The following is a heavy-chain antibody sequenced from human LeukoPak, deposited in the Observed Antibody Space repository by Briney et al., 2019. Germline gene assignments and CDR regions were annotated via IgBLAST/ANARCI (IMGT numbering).Heavy chain of an antibody. V-gene: IGHV3-64*01. CDR1: GFTFSSYA. D-gene: IGHD2-15*01. CDR2: ISSNGGST. J-gene: IGHJ4*02. CDR3: ARDLEEYCSGGSCSLFDY. Sequence: GGSLRLSCAASGFTFSSYAMHWVRQAPGKGLEYVSAISSNGGSTYYANSVKGRFTVSRDNSKNTLYLQMNSLRAEDTAVYYCARDLEEYCSGGSCSLFDYWGQGTLVTVSS.